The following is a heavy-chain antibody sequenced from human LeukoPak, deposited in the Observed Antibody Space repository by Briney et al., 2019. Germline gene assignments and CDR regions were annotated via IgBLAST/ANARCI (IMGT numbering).Heavy chain of an antibody. Sequence: GGSLRLSCAASGFTFSSYSMNWVRQAPGKGLERVSSISSSSNYIYYADSVKGRFTISRDNAENSLYLQMNSLRVDDTAVYYCARDESNNWYVVAYWGQGTLVTVSS. D-gene: IGHD6-13*01. CDR2: ISSSSNYI. V-gene: IGHV3-21*01. J-gene: IGHJ4*02. CDR1: GFTFSSYS. CDR3: ARDESNNWYVVAY.